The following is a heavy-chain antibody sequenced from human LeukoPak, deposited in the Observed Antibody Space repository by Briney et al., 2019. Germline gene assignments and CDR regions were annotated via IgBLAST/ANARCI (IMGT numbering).Heavy chain of an antibody. V-gene: IGHV3-53*01. CDR1: GFSVSDNS. D-gene: IGHD4/OR15-4a*01. J-gene: IGHJ4*02. CDR2: IYSGTT. CDR3: ARRAGAYSHPYDY. Sequence: GRSLRLSCTVSGFSVSDNSMSWVRQAPGKGLEWVSFIYSGTTHYSDSLKGRFTISRDNSKNTLYLQMNSLRAENTAVYYCARRAGAYSHPYDYWGQGTLVTVSS.